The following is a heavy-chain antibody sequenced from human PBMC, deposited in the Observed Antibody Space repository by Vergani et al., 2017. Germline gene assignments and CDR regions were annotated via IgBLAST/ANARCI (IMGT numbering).Heavy chain of an antibody. CDR2: IWYDGSNK. V-gene: IGHV3-33*01. D-gene: IGHD1-26*01. CDR1: GFTFSSYG. J-gene: IGHJ4*02. Sequence: QVQLVESGGGVVQPGRSLRLSCAASGFTFSSYGMHWVRQAPGKGLEWVAVIWYDGSNKYYADSVKGRFTISRDNSKNTLYLLMNSLRAEDTAVYYCARDLRGLVIDFDYWGQGTLVTVSS. CDR3: ARDLRGLVIDFDY.